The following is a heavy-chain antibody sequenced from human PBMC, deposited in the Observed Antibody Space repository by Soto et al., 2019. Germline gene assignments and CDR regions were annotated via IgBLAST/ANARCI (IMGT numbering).Heavy chain of an antibody. CDR2: ISDNGGRT. Sequence: GGSLRLSCAASGFTFSTYAMAWIRQAPGKGLEWVSGISDNGGRTYYAASVKGRFTISRDNSKNTLYLQMNSLRAEDTAVYYCARGGYSSSWYYFDYWGQGTLVTVSS. CDR3: ARGGYSSSWYYFDY. V-gene: IGHV3-23*01. CDR1: GFTFSTYA. D-gene: IGHD6-13*01. J-gene: IGHJ4*02.